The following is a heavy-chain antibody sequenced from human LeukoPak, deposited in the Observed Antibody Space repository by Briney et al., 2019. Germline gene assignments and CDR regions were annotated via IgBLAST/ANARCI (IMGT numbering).Heavy chain of an antibody. J-gene: IGHJ4*02. CDR3: AREPVAGSFDY. CDR2: IYYSGST. Sequence: SETLSLTCTVYGGSISSGDYYWSWISQPRGKGLEWIGYIYYSGSTYYNPSLKSRVTISVDTSKNQFCLKLSSVTAADTAVYYCAREPVAGSFDYWGQGTLVTVSS. V-gene: IGHV4-30-4*01. CDR1: GGSISSGDYY. D-gene: IGHD6-19*01.